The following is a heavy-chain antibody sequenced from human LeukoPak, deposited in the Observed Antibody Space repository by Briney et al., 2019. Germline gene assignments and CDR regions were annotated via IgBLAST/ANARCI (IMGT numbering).Heavy chain of an antibody. V-gene: IGHV3-9*01. CDR1: GFTFDDYA. CDR3: ARVYYGSGSPRHFDY. Sequence: PGRSLRLSCAASGFTFDDYAMHWVRQAPGKGLEWVSGISWNSGSIGYADSVKGRFTISRDNAKNSLYLQMSSLRAEDTAVYYCARVYYGSGSPRHFDYWGQGTLVTVSS. J-gene: IGHJ4*02. CDR2: ISWNSGSI. D-gene: IGHD3-10*01.